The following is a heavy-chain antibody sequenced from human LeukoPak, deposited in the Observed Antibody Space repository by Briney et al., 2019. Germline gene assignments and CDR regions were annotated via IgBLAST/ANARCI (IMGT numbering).Heavy chain of an antibody. CDR1: GYTFTGYY. V-gene: IGHV1-2*02. CDR2: INPNSGGT. J-gene: IGHJ4*02. Sequence: EASVKVSCKASGYTFTGYYMHWVRQAPGQGLEWMGWINPNSGGTNYAQKFQGRVTMTRDTSTSTAYMELSRLRSDDTAVYYCARKMYSSSNDYWGQGTLVTVSS. D-gene: IGHD6-6*01. CDR3: ARKMYSSSNDY.